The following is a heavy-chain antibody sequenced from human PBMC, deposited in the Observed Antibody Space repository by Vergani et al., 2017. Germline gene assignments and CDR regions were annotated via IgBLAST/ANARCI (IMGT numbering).Heavy chain of an antibody. Sequence: QVQLVESGGGVVQPGRSLRLSCAASGFTFSSYGMHWVRQAPGKGLEWVAVISYDGSNKYYADSVKGRFTISRDNSKNTLYLQMNSLRAEDTAVYYCASDTLLWFGELLGGYFQHWGQGTLVTVSS. D-gene: IGHD3-10*01. V-gene: IGHV3-30*03. CDR3: ASDTLLWFGELLGGYFQH. CDR2: ISYDGSNK. J-gene: IGHJ1*01. CDR1: GFTFSSYG.